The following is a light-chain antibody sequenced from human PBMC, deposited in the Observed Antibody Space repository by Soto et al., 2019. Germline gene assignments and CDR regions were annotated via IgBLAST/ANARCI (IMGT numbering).Light chain of an antibody. V-gene: IGKV1-12*01. CDR2: VAS. J-gene: IGKJ1*01. Sequence: DIQMTQSPSSVSASVGDRVSITCRASQDISSWLAWYQQKPGKAPKLLIYVASSLQSGVPSRFSGSGAGTDFTLTISSLQPEDFAIYFCQQTYSFPWTFGQGTKVEIK. CDR3: QQTYSFPWT. CDR1: QDISSW.